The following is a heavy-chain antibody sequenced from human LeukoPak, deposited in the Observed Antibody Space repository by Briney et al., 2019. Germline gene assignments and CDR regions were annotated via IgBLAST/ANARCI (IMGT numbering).Heavy chain of an antibody. V-gene: IGHV3-23*01. CDR3: AKNVGSGYTYGSYAFDI. J-gene: IGHJ3*02. CDR2: ISGSGGST. D-gene: IGHD5-18*01. Sequence: PGGSLRLSCAASGLNFGSYAMSWVRLAPGKGLEWVSAISGSGGSTNYADSVKGRFTISRDNSKNTLDLQMNSLRAEDTAVYYCAKNVGSGYTYGSYAFDIWGQGTMVTVSS. CDR1: GLNFGSYA.